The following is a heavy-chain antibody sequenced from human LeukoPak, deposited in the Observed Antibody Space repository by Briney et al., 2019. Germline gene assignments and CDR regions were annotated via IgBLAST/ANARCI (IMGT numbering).Heavy chain of an antibody. CDR2: ISYDGGNK. CDR1: GFTFSSYG. CDR3: AKDHRFLELTPDY. V-gene: IGHV3-30*18. D-gene: IGHD3-3*01. J-gene: IGHJ4*02. Sequence: GGSLRLSCAASGFTFSSYGMHWVRQAPGKGLEWVAVISYDGGNKYYADSVKGRFTISRDNSKNTLYLQMNSLRAEDTAVYYCAKDHRFLELTPDYWGQGTLVTVSS.